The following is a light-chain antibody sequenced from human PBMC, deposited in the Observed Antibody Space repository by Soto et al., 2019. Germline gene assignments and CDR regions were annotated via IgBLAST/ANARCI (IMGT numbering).Light chain of an antibody. CDR3: CSFAGTSTYV. Sequence: QSALTQPASVSGSPGQSITISCTGTSSNVGSYNLVSWYQHHPGKAPKLMIYEGNKRPSGVSNRFSGSKSGNTASLTISGLQAEDEAHYYCCSFAGTSTYVFGTGTQLTVL. V-gene: IGLV2-23*01. CDR2: EGN. J-gene: IGLJ1*01. CDR1: SSNVGSYNL.